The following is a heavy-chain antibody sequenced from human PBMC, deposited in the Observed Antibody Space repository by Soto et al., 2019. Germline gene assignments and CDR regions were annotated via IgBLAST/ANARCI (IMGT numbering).Heavy chain of an antibody. V-gene: IGHV3-7*01. Sequence: GGSLRLSCAASGFTFSSYWMSWVRQAPGKGLEWVANIKQDGSEKYYVDSVKGRFTISRDNAKNSLYLQMNSLRAEDTAVYYCARGITIFGVVTIPYYMDVWGEGTTVTVSS. D-gene: IGHD3-3*01. J-gene: IGHJ6*03. CDR2: IKQDGSEK. CDR3: ARGITIFGVVTIPYYMDV. CDR1: GFTFSSYW.